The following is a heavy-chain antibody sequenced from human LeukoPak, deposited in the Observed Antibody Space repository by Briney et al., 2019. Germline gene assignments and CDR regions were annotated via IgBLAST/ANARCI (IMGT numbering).Heavy chain of an antibody. CDR1: GATFNTYA. Sequence: SVKVSCKASGATFNTYAINWVRQAPGQGLEWMGRIIPLLGVAHYARKLQGRVTITAEKSTNTAYLELSSLRSEDTAVYYCASGGILWFGEVGGSGDAFDIWGQGTMVTVSS. CDR2: IIPLLGVA. CDR3: ASGGILWFGEVGGSGDAFDI. V-gene: IGHV1-69*04. D-gene: IGHD3-10*01. J-gene: IGHJ3*02.